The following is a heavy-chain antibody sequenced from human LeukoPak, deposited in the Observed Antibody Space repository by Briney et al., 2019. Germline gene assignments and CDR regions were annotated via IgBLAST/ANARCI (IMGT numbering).Heavy chain of an antibody. V-gene: IGHV1-69*02. Sequence: SVKVSCKASGGTFSSYTISWVRQAPGQGLEWMGRIIPILGIANYAQKFQGRVTITADKSTSTAYMELSSLRSEDTAVYYCARVGRDSRRPYYYYMDVWGKGTTVTVSS. CDR3: ARVGRDSRRPYYYYMDV. J-gene: IGHJ6*03. CDR1: GGTFSSYT. D-gene: IGHD1-14*01. CDR2: IIPILGIA.